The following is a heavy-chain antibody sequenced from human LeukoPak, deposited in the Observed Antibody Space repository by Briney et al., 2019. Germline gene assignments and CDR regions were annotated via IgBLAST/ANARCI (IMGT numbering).Heavy chain of an antibody. J-gene: IGHJ4*02. CDR1: GGTFSSYA. D-gene: IGHD6-19*01. CDR3: ARGLIRAKIAVAGPGGY. V-gene: IGHV1-69*05. CDR2: IIPIFGTA. Sequence: GSSVKVSCKASGGTFSSYAISWVRQAPGQGLEWMGGIIPIFGTANYAQKFQGRVTMTRNTSISTAYMELSSLRSEDTAVYYCARGLIRAKIAVAGPGGYWGQGTLVTVSS.